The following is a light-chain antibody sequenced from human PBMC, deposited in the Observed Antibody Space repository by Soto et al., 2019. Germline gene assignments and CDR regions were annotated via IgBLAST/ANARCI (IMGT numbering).Light chain of an antibody. CDR3: QHYNDWPPTWT. CDR1: QSVSSK. J-gene: IGKJ1*01. V-gene: IGKV3-15*01. CDR2: GAS. Sequence: EIVMTQSPATLSVSPGERATLSCRASQSVSSKLAWYQQKPGQAPRVLIFGASTGATGIPARFSGSGSGTEFTLTISSLQSEDFAVYYCQHYNDWPPTWTFGQGTSVEIK.